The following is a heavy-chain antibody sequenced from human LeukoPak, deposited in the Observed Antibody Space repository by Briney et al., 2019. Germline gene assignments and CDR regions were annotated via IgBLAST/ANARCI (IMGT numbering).Heavy chain of an antibody. CDR2: IYPGDSDT. Sequence: GESLKISCKGSRYSITSYWIGWVRQMPGKGLEWMGSIYPGDSDTRYSPSFQGQVTISADKSISTAYLQWSSLKASDTAMYYCARPHSSGGIDYFDYWGQGTLVTVSS. D-gene: IGHD6-19*01. CDR3: ARPHSSGGIDYFDY. J-gene: IGHJ4*02. CDR1: RYSITSYW. V-gene: IGHV5-51*01.